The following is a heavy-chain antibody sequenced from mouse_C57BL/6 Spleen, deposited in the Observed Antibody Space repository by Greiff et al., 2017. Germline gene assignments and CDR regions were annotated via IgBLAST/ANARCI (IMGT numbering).Heavy chain of an antibody. Sequence: VKLMESGAELVKPGASVKISCKASGYAFSSYWMNWVKQRPGKGLEWIGQIYPGDGDTNYNGKFKGKATLTADKSSSTAYMQLSSLTSEDSAVYFCAREKGGYGSPWFAYWGQGTLVTVSA. J-gene: IGHJ3*01. CDR2: IYPGDGDT. CDR1: GYAFSSYW. V-gene: IGHV1-80*01. D-gene: IGHD1-1*01. CDR3: AREKGGYGSPWFAY.